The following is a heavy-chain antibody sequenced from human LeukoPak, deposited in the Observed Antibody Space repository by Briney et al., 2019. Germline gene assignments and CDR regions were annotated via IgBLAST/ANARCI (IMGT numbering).Heavy chain of an antibody. V-gene: IGHV3-23*01. CDR3: ARGSYYDSSGYYYRAFDI. D-gene: IGHD3-22*01. CDR2: ISSSGGST. Sequence: GGSLRLSCAASGFTFSSYAMSWVRQAPGKGLEWVSAISSSGGSTYYADSVKGRFTISRDNAKNSLYLQMNSLRAEDTAVYYCARGSYYDSSGYYYRAFDIWGQGTMVTVSS. CDR1: GFTFSSYA. J-gene: IGHJ3*02.